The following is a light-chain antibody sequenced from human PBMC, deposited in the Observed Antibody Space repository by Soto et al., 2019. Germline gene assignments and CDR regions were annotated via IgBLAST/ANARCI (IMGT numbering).Light chain of an antibody. CDR1: SSDVGGYNY. CDR2: DVS. J-gene: IGLJ2*01. CDR3: SSYARSSTVV. V-gene: IGLV2-14*01. Sequence: QSVLTQPASVSGSPGQSITISCTGTSSDVGGYNYVSWYQQHPGKAPKLMIYDVSNRPSGVSNRFSGSKSGNSASLTISGRQAEDEADYYCSSYARSSTVVFGGGTTLTVL.